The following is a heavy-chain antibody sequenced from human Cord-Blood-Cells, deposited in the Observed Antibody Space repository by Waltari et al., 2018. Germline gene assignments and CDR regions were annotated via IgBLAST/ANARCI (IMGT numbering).Heavy chain of an antibody. V-gene: IGHV4-39*01. CDR2: IYYSGST. J-gene: IGHJ4*02. D-gene: IGHD6-13*01. Sequence: QLQLQESGPGLVKPSETLSLTCTVSGGSISSRSYYLGWIRQPPGKGLEWIGSIYYSGSTYYNPSLKSRVTISVDTSKNHFSLKLSSVTAADTAVYYCARSIAAAGTSYWGQGTLVTVSS. CDR3: ARSIAAAGTSY. CDR1: GGSISSRSYY.